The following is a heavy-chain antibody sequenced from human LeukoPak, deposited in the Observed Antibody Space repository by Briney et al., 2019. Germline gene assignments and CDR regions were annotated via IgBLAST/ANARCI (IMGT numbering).Heavy chain of an antibody. Sequence: GGSLRLSCAASGFTFSSHSMNWVRQAPGKGLEWVSSFGTRSSSIYYADSVKGRFTISRDNARNSLYLQMNSLKAEDTAVYYCARERDEGFDYWGQGTLVTVSS. CDR3: ARERDEGFDY. CDR1: GFTFSSHS. V-gene: IGHV3-21*01. J-gene: IGHJ4*02. D-gene: IGHD5-24*01. CDR2: FGTRSSSI.